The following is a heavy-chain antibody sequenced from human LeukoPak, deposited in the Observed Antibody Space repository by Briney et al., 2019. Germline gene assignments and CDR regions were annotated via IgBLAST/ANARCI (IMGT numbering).Heavy chain of an antibody. CDR3: ASGVGDDSSGYYAFDI. V-gene: IGHV1-69*04. CDR1: GGTFSSYA. D-gene: IGHD3-22*01. CDR2: IIPILGIA. J-gene: IGHJ3*02. Sequence: SVKVSCKASGGTFSSYAISWVRQAPGQGLEWMGRIIPILGIANYAQKFQGRVTITADKSTSTAYMELSSLRSEDTAVYYCASGVGDDSSGYYAFDIWGQGTMVTVSS.